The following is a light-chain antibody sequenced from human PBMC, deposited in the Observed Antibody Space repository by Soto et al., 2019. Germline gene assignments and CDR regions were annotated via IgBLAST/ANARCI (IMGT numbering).Light chain of an antibody. J-gene: IGLJ2*01. CDR2: EVS. CDR1: SSDVGGYNY. V-gene: IGLV2-8*01. CDR3: SSYAGINTDVV. Sequence: QSALTQPPSASGSPGQSVTISCTGTSSDVGGYNYVSWYQQHPGKAPKLMIYEVSKRPSGVPDRFSGSKSGNTASLTVSGLQAEDEADYYCSSYAGINTDVVFGGGNKLTVL.